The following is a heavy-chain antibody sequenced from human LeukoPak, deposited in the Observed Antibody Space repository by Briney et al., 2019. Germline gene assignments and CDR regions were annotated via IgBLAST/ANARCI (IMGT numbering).Heavy chain of an antibody. CDR1: GFIFSDYY. CDR3: ARGRTDYYYYYMDV. D-gene: IGHD1-14*01. V-gene: IGHV3-11*04. Sequence: GGSLRLSCAASGFIFSDYYMSWIRQAPGKGLEWLSYISSTGTTTYYVDSVKGRFTISRDNGKNSLYLQMNSLRAEDTAVYYCARGRTDYYYYYMDVWGKGTTVTVSS. CDR2: ISSTGTTT. J-gene: IGHJ6*03.